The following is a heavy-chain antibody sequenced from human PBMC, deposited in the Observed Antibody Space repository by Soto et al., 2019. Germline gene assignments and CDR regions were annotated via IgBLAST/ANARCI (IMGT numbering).Heavy chain of an antibody. J-gene: IGHJ6*02. V-gene: IGHV3-21*01. CDR1: GFTFSSYS. Sequence: GESLKISCAASGFTFSSYSMNWVRQAPGKGLEWVSSISSSSSYIYYADSVKGRFTISRDNAKNSLYLQMNSLRAEDTAVSYCARDLRARYDILTGYYYYYYGMDVWGQGTTVTVSS. CDR2: ISSSSSYI. D-gene: IGHD3-9*01. CDR3: ARDLRARYDILTGYYYYYYGMDV.